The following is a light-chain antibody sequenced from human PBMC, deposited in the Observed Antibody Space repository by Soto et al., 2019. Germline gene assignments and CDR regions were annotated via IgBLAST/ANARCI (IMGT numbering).Light chain of an antibody. J-gene: IGKJ2*01. CDR3: QQSYRSPYT. CDR1: QSINIY. CDR2: GAS. V-gene: IGKV1-39*01. Sequence: IPMTQSPSSLSASVGDSVTVTCRASQSINIYLNWYQQKPGKAPTLLIYGASSLQSGVPSRLTGGGHRTNITLTISSLQPEDFATYYCQQSYRSPYTFGQGTKLDIK.